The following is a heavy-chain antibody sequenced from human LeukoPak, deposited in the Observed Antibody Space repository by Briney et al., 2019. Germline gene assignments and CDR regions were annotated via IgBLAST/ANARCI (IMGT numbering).Heavy chain of an antibody. CDR3: TRDPRRLDY. V-gene: IGHV3-11*05. Sequence: SGGSLRLSCAVSGFTFSDYYMTWVRQAPGKGLEWLSYISGNSGDINYLDSVRGRFTISRDNAKNSLYLQMNSLTVEDTAVYYCTRDPRRLDYLGQGTLVTVSS. CDR2: ISGNSGDI. J-gene: IGHJ4*02. CDR1: GFTFSDYY.